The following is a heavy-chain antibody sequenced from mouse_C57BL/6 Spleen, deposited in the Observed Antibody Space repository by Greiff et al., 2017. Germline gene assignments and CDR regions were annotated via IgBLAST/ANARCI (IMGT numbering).Heavy chain of an antibody. CDR1: GFTFSDFY. CDR2: SRNKANDYTT. CDR3: ARELDSSGLAWFAY. V-gene: IGHV7-1*01. D-gene: IGHD3-2*02. Sequence: EVKVVESGGGLVQSGRSLRLSCATSGFTFSDFYMEWVRQAPGKGLEWLAASRNKANDYTTEYSASVKGRFIVSRDTSQSILYLQMNALRAEDTAIYYCARELDSSGLAWFAYWRQGTLVTVSA. J-gene: IGHJ3*01.